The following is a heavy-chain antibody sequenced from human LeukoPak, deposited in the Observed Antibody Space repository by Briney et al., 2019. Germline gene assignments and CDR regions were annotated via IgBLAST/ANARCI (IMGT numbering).Heavy chain of an antibody. J-gene: IGHJ4*02. D-gene: IGHD6-13*01. CDR2: ISGSGGST. CDR1: GFTFSRNA. Sequence: GGSLRLSCAASGFTFSRNAMSWVRQAPGKGLEWVLGISGSGGSTYYADSVKGRFTISRDNSKNMLYLQMNSLRAEDTAVYYCAKTMGYSSSWYPFDYWGQGTLVTVSS. CDR3: AKTMGYSSSWYPFDY. V-gene: IGHV3-23*01.